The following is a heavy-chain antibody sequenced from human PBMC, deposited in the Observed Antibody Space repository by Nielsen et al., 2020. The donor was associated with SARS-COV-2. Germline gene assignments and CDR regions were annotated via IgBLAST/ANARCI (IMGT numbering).Heavy chain of an antibody. CDR3: AKDGGPAVFDY. V-gene: IGHV3-21*04. J-gene: IGHJ4*02. CDR2: ISSSSSYI. Sequence: GGSLRLSCAASGFTFSSYSMNWVRQAPGKGLEWVSSISSSSSYIYYADSVKGRFTISRDNSKNTLYLQMNSLRAEDTAVYYCAKDGGPAVFDYWGQGTLVTVSS. CDR1: GFTFSSYS.